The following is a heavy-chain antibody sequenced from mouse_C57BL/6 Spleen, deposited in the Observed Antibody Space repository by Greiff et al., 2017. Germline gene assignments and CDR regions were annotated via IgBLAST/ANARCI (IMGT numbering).Heavy chain of an antibody. CDR1: GYTFTDYE. Sequence: LVESGAELVRPGASVTLSCKASGYTFTDYEMHWVKQTPVHGLEWIGAIDPETGGTAYNQKFKGKAILTADKSSSTAYMELRSLTSEDSAVYYCTRPPFDGSSQYYAMDYWGQGTSVTVSS. V-gene: IGHV1-15*01. CDR3: TRPPFDGSSQYYAMDY. D-gene: IGHD1-1*01. CDR2: IDPETGGT. J-gene: IGHJ4*01.